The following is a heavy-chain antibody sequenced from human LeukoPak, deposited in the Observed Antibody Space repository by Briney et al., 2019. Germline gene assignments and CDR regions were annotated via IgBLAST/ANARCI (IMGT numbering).Heavy chain of an antibody. D-gene: IGHD6-19*01. CDR1: GYSISSGYY. J-gene: IGHJ4*02. Sequence: PSETLSLTCTVSGYSISSGYYWGWIRQPPGKGLEWIGSIYHSGSTYYNPSLKSRVTISVDTSKNQFSLKLSSVTAADTAVYYCASSGWYFKARDPSDYWGQGTLFTVSS. CDR2: IYHSGST. V-gene: IGHV4-38-2*02. CDR3: ASSGWYFKARDPSDY.